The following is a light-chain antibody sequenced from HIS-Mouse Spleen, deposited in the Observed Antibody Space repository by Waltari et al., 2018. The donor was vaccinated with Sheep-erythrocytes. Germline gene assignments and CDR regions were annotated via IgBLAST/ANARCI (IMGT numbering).Light chain of an antibody. V-gene: IGLV2-11*01. CDR3: CSYAGSYNHV. CDR1: SSDVGGYNY. CDR2: DVS. J-gene: IGLJ1*01. Sequence: QSALTQPRSVSGSPGQSVTISCTGTSSDVGGYNYVSWYQQYPGKAPKLLIYDVSKLPSGVPDRFSGSKSGNTASLTISGLQAEDEADYYCCSYAGSYNHVFATGTKVTVL.